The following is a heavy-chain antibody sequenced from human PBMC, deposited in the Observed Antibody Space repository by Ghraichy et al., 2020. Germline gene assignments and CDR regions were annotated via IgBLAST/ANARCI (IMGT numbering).Heavy chain of an antibody. V-gene: IGHV1-69*13. CDR1: GGTFSSYA. D-gene: IGHD3-22*01. CDR2: IIPIFGTA. J-gene: IGHJ4*02. Sequence: SVKVSCKASGGTFSSYAISWVRQAPGQGLEWMGGIIPIFGTANYAQKFQGRVTITADESTSTAYMELSSLRSEDTAVYYCARVGYYDSSGYPQFDYWGQGTLVTVSS. CDR3: ARVGYYDSSGYPQFDY.